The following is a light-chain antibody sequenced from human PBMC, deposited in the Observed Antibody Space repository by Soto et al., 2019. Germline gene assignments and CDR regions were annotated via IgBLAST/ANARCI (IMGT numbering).Light chain of an antibody. CDR2: DAS. CDR3: QQYNSYSGT. V-gene: IGKV1-5*01. CDR1: QNINSW. J-gene: IGKJ1*01. Sequence: DIQMTQSPSTLSASVGDRVTITCRASQNINSWLAWYQQKPGKAPNLLIYDASTLESGVPSRFSGSGSGTELTLIISGLQPDDSATYYCQQYNSYSGTFGQGTKVDIK.